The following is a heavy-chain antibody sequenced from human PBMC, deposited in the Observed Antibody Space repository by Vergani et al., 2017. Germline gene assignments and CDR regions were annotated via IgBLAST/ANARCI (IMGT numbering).Heavy chain of an antibody. CDR3: ASVNWNDDDAFDI. CDR2: ISSSSSYI. J-gene: IGHJ3*02. Sequence: VQLVESGGGVVQPGRSLRLSCAASGFTFSSYSMNWVRQAPGKGLEWVSSISSSSSYIYYADSVKGRFTISRDNAKNSLYLQMNSLRAEDTAVYYCASVNWNDDDAFDIWGQGTMVTVSS. D-gene: IGHD1-20*01. V-gene: IGHV3-21*01. CDR1: GFTFSSYS.